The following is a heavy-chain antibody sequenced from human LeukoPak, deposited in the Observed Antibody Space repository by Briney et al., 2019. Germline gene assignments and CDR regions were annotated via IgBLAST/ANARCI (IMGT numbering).Heavy chain of an antibody. CDR3: AKDLEMYSSSWHDDAFDI. V-gene: IGHV3-23*01. D-gene: IGHD6-13*01. CDR2: ISGSGGST. J-gene: IGHJ3*02. CDR1: GFTFSSYA. Sequence: TGGSLRLSCAASGFTFSSYAMSWVRQAPGKGPEWVSAISGSGGSTYYADSVKGRFTISRDNSKNTLYLQMNSLRAEDTAVYYCAKDLEMYSSSWHDDAFDIWGQGTMVTVSS.